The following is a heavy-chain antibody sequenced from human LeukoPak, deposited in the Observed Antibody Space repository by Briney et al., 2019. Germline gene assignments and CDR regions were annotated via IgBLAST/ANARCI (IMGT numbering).Heavy chain of an antibody. V-gene: IGHV3-20*04. CDR1: GFTFSSYS. D-gene: IGHD2-2*01. J-gene: IGHJ4*02. Sequence: GGSLRLSCAASGFTFSSYSMNWVRQAPGKGLEWVSGINWNGGSTGYADSVKGRFTISRDNAKNSLYLQMNSLRAEDTALYYCARAPSVVVPGRDEYYFDYWGQGTLVTVSS. CDR2: INWNGGST. CDR3: ARAPSVVVPGRDEYYFDY.